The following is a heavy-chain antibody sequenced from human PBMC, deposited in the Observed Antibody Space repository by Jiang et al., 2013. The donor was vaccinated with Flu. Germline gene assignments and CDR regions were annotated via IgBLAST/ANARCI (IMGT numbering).Heavy chain of an antibody. V-gene: IGHV1-2*02. D-gene: IGHD3-22*01. Sequence: SGAEVKKPGASVKVSCKASGYIFTSYYMHRVRQAPGQGLEWVAWINPNSGDTHSAQKFQGRVSVTRDTSTSTAYLELSRLRSDDTAVYYCARIIPYYYDDTGSDYWGQGTLVTVSS. CDR3: ARIIPYYYDDTGSDY. CDR2: INPNSGDT. CDR1: GYIFTSYY. J-gene: IGHJ4*02.